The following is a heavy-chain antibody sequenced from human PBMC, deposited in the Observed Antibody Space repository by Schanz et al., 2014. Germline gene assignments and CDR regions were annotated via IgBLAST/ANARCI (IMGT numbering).Heavy chain of an antibody. V-gene: IGHV4-59*01. J-gene: IGHJ6*02. CDR3: ARDVGHYGMDV. CDR1: GGSIRTYY. Sequence: QLQLQESGPGLVKPSETLSLTCTVSGGSIRTYYWSWIRQPPGKGLEWIGYIYYSGSTKYNPSLKSRVTISVDTSKNQFSLKLSSVTAADTAVYYCARDVGHYGMDVWGQGTTVTVSS. CDR2: IYYSGST.